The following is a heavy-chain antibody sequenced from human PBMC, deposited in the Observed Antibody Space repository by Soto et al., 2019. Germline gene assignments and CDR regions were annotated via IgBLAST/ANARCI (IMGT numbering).Heavy chain of an antibody. CDR2: ISSSGSTI. CDR1: GFTFSSYE. V-gene: IGHV3-48*03. J-gene: IGHJ3*02. D-gene: IGHD3-9*01. CDR3: ARYLPDAFDI. Sequence: GGSLRLSCAASGFTFSSYEMNWVRQAPGKGLEWVSYISSSGSTIYYADSVKGRFTISRNNAKNALYMQMNSLRAEDTAVYYCARYLPDAFDIWGQGTMVTVSS.